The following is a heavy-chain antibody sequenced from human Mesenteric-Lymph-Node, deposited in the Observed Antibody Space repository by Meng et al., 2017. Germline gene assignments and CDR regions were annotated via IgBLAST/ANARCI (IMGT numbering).Heavy chain of an antibody. V-gene: IGHV2-26*01. Sequence: GPTLVTSTETLTPTCTVSGFSLSNARMGVRWIRQPPGKALEWLAHIFSNDEKFYSTSLKSRLTISKDNTKSQVVLTMTNMDPVDTATYYCARIVPAAIPDGMDVWGQGTTVTVSS. D-gene: IGHD2-2*02. J-gene: IGHJ6*02. CDR2: IFSNDEK. CDR1: GFSLSNARMG. CDR3: ARIVPAAIPDGMDV.